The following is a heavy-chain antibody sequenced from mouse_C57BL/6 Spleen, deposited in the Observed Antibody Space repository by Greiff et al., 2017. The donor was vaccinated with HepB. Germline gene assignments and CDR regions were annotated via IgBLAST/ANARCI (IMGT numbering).Heavy chain of an antibody. CDR3: ARRGIYFGDAMDY. Sequence: EVQLQQSGPELVKPGASVKISCKASGYTFTDYYMNWVKQSHGKSLEWIGDINPNNGGTSYNQKFKGKATLTVDKSSSTAYMELRSLTSEDSAVYYCARRGIYFGDAMDYWGQGTSVTVSS. J-gene: IGHJ4*01. D-gene: IGHD2-1*01. CDR2: INPNNGGT. V-gene: IGHV1-26*01. CDR1: GYTFTDYY.